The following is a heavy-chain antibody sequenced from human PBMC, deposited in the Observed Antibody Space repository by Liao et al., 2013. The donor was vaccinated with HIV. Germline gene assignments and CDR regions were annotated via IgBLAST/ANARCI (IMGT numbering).Heavy chain of an antibody. D-gene: IGHD4-17*01. CDR2: IYYSGST. J-gene: IGHJ3*02. Sequence: QVQLQESGPGLVKPSQTLSLTCTVSGGSISSNDYYWNWIRQPPGKGLEWIGYIYYSGSTYYNPSLKSRVTISVDTSKNQFSLKLSSVTAADTAVYYCARAMTTVTGDTFDIWGQGTMVTVSS. V-gene: IGHV4-30-4*08. CDR3: ARAMTTVTGDTFDI. CDR1: GGSISSNDYY.